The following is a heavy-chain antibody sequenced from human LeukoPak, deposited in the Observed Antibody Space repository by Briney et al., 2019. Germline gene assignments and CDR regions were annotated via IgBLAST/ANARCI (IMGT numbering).Heavy chain of an antibody. Sequence: ASVKVSCKASGYTFTGYYMHWVRQAPGQGLEWMGWISAYNGNTNYAQKLQGRVTMTTDTSTSTAYMELRSLRSDDTAVYYCARVSAAGTSWFDPWGQGTLVTVSS. V-gene: IGHV1-18*04. D-gene: IGHD6-13*01. CDR1: GYTFTGYY. CDR3: ARVSAAGTSWFDP. CDR2: ISAYNGNT. J-gene: IGHJ5*02.